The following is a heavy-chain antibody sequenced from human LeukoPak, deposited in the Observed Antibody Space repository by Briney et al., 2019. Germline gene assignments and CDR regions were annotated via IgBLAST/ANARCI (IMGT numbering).Heavy chain of an antibody. Sequence: QPGGSLRLSCAASGFTFNTHGMHWVRQAPGKGLEWVAAIWFDGSVKHYSDAVKGRFTISRDNSLNTLYLQMNSLRVGDTAIYYCAKDTSVQFLEPAFWGQGTLVSVSS. CDR2: IWFDGSVK. CDR3: AKDTSVQFLEPAF. V-gene: IGHV3-33*06. J-gene: IGHJ4*02. D-gene: IGHD3-3*01. CDR1: GFTFNTHG.